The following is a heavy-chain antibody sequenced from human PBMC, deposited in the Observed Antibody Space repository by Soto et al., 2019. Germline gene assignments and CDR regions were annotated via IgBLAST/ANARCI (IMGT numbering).Heavy chain of an antibody. Sequence: QVQLVESGGGVVQPGRSLRLSCAASGFTFSSYGMNWVRQAPGKGLEWVAVITYDGSNKYYADSVKGRFTISRDNSQNMLYLQMNKRRAEDTAVYYCANELFWELLGYWGQGTLVTVSS. D-gene: IGHD3-10*01. CDR3: ANELFWELLGY. J-gene: IGHJ4*02. CDR2: ITYDGSNK. V-gene: IGHV3-30*18. CDR1: GFTFSSYG.